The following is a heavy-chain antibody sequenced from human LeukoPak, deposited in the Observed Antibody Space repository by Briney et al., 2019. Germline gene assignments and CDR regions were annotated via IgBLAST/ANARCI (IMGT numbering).Heavy chain of an antibody. Sequence: PSETLSLTCTVSGDSISTYYWNWIRQPPGKGLEWVGYIYTSGSTNYNPSLKSRVTISVDTSKNQFSLKLSSVTAADTAVYYCARHVGLYCNSNTCPHGAFDIWGQGTMVTVSS. J-gene: IGHJ3*02. CDR1: GDSISTYY. CDR2: IYTSGST. CDR3: ARHVGLYCNSNTCPHGAFDI. D-gene: IGHD2/OR15-2a*01. V-gene: IGHV4-4*09.